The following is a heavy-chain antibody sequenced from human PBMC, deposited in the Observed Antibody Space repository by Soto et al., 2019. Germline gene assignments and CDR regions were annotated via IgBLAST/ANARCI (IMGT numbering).Heavy chain of an antibody. D-gene: IGHD1-26*01. CDR3: ARDGTKGVGDTTF. Sequence: EVQLVESGGGLVQPGGSLRLSCAASGFTFSSYGMNWVRQAPGKGLEWVSYIRSSGSTIYYADSVQGRFTISRENAKNPRYRQMNSLRAEDTAVYYCARDGTKGVGDTTFWGQGTMVTVSS. J-gene: IGHJ4*02. V-gene: IGHV3-48*03. CDR2: IRSSGSTI. CDR1: GFTFSSYG.